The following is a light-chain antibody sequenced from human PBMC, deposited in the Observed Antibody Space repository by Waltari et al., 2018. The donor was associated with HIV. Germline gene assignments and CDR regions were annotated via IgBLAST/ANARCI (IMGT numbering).Light chain of an antibody. Sequence: QSALTQTASVSASTGQSLTISCTRINNAIRADQSVSWSQPHPGKFPKLLIYDVTNRPEGVSGRFSGSKSVNTASLTISWLQPDDEADYYCGSSTNSNIVLFGGGTKLTVL. V-gene: IGLV2-14*03. CDR1: NNAIRADQS. J-gene: IGLJ2*01. CDR3: GSSTNSNIVL. CDR2: DVT.